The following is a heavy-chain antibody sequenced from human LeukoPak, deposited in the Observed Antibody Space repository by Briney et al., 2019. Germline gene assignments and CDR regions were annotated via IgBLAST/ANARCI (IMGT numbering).Heavy chain of an antibody. CDR1: GFTFSSYS. D-gene: IGHD3-3*01. CDR3: ARDGYYDFWSGYRNFDY. Sequence: GGSLRLSCAASGFTFSSYSMNWVRQAPGKGLEWVSSISSSSSYIYYADSVKGRLTISRDNAKNSLYLQMNSLRAEDTAVYYCARDGYYDFWSGYRNFDYWGQGTLVTVSS. CDR2: ISSSSSYI. J-gene: IGHJ4*02. V-gene: IGHV3-21*01.